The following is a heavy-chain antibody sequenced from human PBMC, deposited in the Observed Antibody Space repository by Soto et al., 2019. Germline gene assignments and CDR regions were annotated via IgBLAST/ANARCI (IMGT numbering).Heavy chain of an antibody. CDR1: GYSFTKYW. V-gene: IGHV5-51*01. J-gene: IGHJ6*02. D-gene: IGHD2-21*02. Sequence: PGESLKISCKGSGYSFTKYWIGWVRQMPGKGLEWMGIIYPGDSDTRYSPSFQGHVTISADKSISTAYLQWSSLKASDTAMYYCARLSIVVVTADYYYGMDVWGQGTTVTVSS. CDR3: ARLSIVVVTADYYYGMDV. CDR2: IYPGDSDT.